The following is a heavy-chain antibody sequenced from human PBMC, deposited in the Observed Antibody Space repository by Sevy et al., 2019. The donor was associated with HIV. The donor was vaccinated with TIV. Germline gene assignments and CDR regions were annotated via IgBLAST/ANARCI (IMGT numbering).Heavy chain of an antibody. CDR3: ARRRQLRVAEILGDGGTDV. V-gene: IGHV5-51*01. CDR2: IYPGDSDT. Sequence: GESLKISCKASGYSFGTYWIGWVRQMPGGGLDWMGIIYPGDSDTRYSPSFRGQVTISADTSITTAFLHWSTLEASDTATYYCARRRQLRVAEILGDGGTDVWGQGTAVTVSS. D-gene: IGHD3-16*01. CDR1: GYSFGTYW. J-gene: IGHJ6*02.